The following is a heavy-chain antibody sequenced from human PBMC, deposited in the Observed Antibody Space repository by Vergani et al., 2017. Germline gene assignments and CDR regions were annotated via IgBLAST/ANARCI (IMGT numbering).Heavy chain of an antibody. CDR3: ARHQFFGRYSSGALGEFDY. J-gene: IGHJ4*02. CDR1: GNFLYEGYY. Sequence: QVQLQESGSGLVKPSETLSLTCNVSGNFLYEGYYWAWIRQSPGTGLEWIGSVFNNGQTFSNPSLKSRPTLAVETSKNQFFLILRSMTPADTAVYYCARHQFFGRYSSGALGEFDYWGPGSQVTVSP. D-gene: IGHD6-19*01. CDR2: VFNNGQT. V-gene: IGHV4-38-2*02.